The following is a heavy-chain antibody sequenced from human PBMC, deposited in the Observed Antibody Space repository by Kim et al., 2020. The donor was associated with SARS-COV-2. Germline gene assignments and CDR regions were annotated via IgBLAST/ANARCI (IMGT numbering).Heavy chain of an antibody. CDR3: ARESPGGRRDFDY. D-gene: IGHD3-10*01. V-gene: IGHV3-74*01. CDR1: GFTFSNYW. CDR2: IGNDGSEK. Sequence: GGSLRLSCIASGFTFSNYWMHWVRQVPGKGLVWVSGIGNDGSEKNYADSVKGRITVSRDNAKDTLYLQINSLTAEDTAVYYCARESPGGRRDFDYWGQGT. J-gene: IGHJ4*03.